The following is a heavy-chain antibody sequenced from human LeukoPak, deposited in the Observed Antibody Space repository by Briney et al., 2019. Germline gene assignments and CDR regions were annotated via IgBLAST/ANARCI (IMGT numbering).Heavy chain of an antibody. Sequence: SETLSLTCTVSGGSISSFYWSWIRQPPGKGLEWIGNIYSSGSTYYNPSLKSRVTISVDTSKNQFSLRLTSVTAADTAVYFCARQGPSRDNGFDPWGQGTLVTVSS. V-gene: IGHV4-59*04. CDR1: GGSISSFY. CDR2: IYSSGST. J-gene: IGHJ5*02. D-gene: IGHD5-24*01. CDR3: ARQGPSRDNGFDP.